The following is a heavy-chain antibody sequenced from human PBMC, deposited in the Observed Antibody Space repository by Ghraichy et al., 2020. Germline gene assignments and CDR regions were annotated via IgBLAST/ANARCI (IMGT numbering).Heavy chain of an antibody. V-gene: IGHV4-4*07. CDR3: ARAPYYYDSSGYSFDY. Sequence: SETLSLTCTVSGGSISSYYWSWIRQPAGKGLEWIGRIYTSGSTNYNPSLKSRVTMSVDTSKNQFSLKLSSVTAADTAVYYCARAPYYYDSSGYSFDYWGQGTLVTVSS. D-gene: IGHD3-22*01. J-gene: IGHJ4*02. CDR1: GGSISSYY. CDR2: IYTSGST.